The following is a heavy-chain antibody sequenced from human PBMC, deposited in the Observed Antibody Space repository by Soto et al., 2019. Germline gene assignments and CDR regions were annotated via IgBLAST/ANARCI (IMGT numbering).Heavy chain of an antibody. V-gene: IGHV1-18*01. D-gene: IGHD5-18*01. CDR3: ARMDTAMVSVDY. CDR2: ISAYNGNT. Sequence: KVCCTASGESLKSYGISWARQTPGQGLEWMGWISAYNGNTNYAQKLQGRVTMTTDTSTSTAYMELRSLRSDDTAVYYCARMDTAMVSVDYWGQGTQVTVSS. CDR1: GESLKSYG. J-gene: IGHJ4*02.